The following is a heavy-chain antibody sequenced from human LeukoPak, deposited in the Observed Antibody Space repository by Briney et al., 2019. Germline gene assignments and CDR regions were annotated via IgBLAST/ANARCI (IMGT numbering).Heavy chain of an antibody. CDR2: IYYSGNT. Sequence: KPSETLSLTCTVSGDSISSSNSYWGWIRQPPGKGLEWIGSIYYSGNTYYNASLKSRVTISVDTSKNQFSLKLTSVTAADTAVYYCARANYDFWSGYYLSYYYYYMDVWGKGTTVTVSS. D-gene: IGHD3-3*01. J-gene: IGHJ6*03. CDR1: GDSISSSNSY. CDR3: ARANYDFWSGYYLSYYYYYMDV. V-gene: IGHV4-39*01.